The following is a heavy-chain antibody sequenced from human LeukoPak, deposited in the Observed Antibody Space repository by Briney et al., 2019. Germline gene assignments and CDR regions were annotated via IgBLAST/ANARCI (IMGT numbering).Heavy chain of an antibody. J-gene: IGHJ4*02. CDR3: ARAGPGMVATPDY. CDR1: GGTFSSYA. Sequence: GASVKVSCKASGGTFSSYAISWVRQAPRQGLDWMGGIIPIFGTANYAQKFQGRVTITTDESTSTAYMELSSLRSEDTAVYYCARAGPGMVATPDYWGQGTLVTVSS. CDR2: IIPIFGTA. D-gene: IGHD5-12*01. V-gene: IGHV1-69*05.